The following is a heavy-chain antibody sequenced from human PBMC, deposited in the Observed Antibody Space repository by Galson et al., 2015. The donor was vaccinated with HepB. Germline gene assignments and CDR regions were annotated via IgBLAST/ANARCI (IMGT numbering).Heavy chain of an antibody. CDR1: GFTFSNAW. V-gene: IGHV3-15*01. J-gene: IGHJ3*02. CDR3: TTDPYYYDSSAIQRGAFDI. CDR2: IKSRTDGGTT. Sequence: SLRLSCAASGFTFSNAWMSWVRQAPGKGLEWVGRIKSRTDGGTTDYAAPVKGRFTISRDASKNTLYLQMNSLNTEDTAVYYCTTDPYYYDSSAIQRGAFDIWGQGTMVTVSS. D-gene: IGHD3-22*01.